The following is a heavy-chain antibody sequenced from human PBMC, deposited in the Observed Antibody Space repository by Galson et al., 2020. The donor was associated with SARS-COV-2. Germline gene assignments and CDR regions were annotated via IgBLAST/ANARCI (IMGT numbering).Heavy chain of an antibody. J-gene: IGHJ3*02. CDR1: GFTFSSYS. D-gene: IGHD2-2*01. CDR3: ARDVLSVVAASDAFDI. CDR2: ISNSSSYI. Sequence: NSGGSLRLTCAASGFTFSSYSMNWVRQAPGKGLEWVAYISNSSSYIYYADPVKGRFTISRHNDKNSLYLQMTSVRAEDTAVYYGARDVLSVVAASDAFDIWGQGTMVTVSS. V-gene: IGHV3-21*01.